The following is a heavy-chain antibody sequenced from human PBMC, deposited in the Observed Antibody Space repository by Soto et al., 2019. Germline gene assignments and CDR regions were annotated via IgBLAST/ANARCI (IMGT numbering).Heavy chain of an antibody. V-gene: IGHV4-30-4*01. CDR1: GGSISSGDYY. CDR2: IYYSGST. CDR3: ARERGDFDWLLSGMNYYYGMDV. D-gene: IGHD3-9*01. J-gene: IGHJ6*02. Sequence: SETLSLTCTVSGGSISSGDYYWSWIRQPPGKGLEWIGYIYYSGSTYYNPSLKSRVTISVDTSKNQFSLKLSSVTAADTAVYYCARERGDFDWLLSGMNYYYGMDVWGQGTTVTVSS.